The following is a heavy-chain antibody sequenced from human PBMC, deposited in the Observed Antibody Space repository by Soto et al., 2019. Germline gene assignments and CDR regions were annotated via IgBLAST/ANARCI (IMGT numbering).Heavy chain of an antibody. V-gene: IGHV6-1*01. Sequence: KQSQTLSLTCAISGDSVSSNSAAWNWIRQSPSRGLEWLGRTYYRSKWYNDYAVSVKSRITINPDTSKNQFSLQLNSVTPEDTAVYYCAREDRYCSGGSCYWGSFSVWFDPWGQGTLVTVS. D-gene: IGHD2-15*01. CDR3: AREDRYCSGGSCYWGSFSVWFDP. CDR2: TYYRSKWYN. J-gene: IGHJ5*02. CDR1: GDSVSSNSAA.